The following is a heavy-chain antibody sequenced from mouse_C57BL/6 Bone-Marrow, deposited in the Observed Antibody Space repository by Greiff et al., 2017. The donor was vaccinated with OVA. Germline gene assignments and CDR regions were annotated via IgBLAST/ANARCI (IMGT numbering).Heavy chain of an antibody. CDR2: IYPRSGNT. CDR3: ARSGIYYYGSSPNWYFDV. V-gene: IGHV1-81*01. D-gene: IGHD1-1*01. CDR1: GYTFTSYG. J-gene: IGHJ1*03. Sequence: LVESGAELARPGASVKLSCKASGYTFTSYGISWVKQRTGQGLEWIGEIYPRSGNTYYNEKFKGKATLTADKSSSTAYMELRSLTSEDSAVYFCARSGIYYYGSSPNWYFDVWGTGTTVTVSS.